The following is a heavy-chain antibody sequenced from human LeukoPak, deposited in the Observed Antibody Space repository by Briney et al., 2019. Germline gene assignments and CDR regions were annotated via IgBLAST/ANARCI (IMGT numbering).Heavy chain of an antibody. CDR3: ARSGGKSTSLAKWFDP. D-gene: IGHD3-16*01. CDR2: INPNSGGT. V-gene: IGHV1-2*02. Sequence: ASVKVSCKASGYTFTGYYMHWVRQAPGQGLEWMGWINPNSGGTNYAQKFQGRVTMTRDTSTSTAYMELSRLRSDDTAVYYCARSGGKSTSLAKWFDPWGQGTLVTVSS. CDR1: GYTFTGYY. J-gene: IGHJ5*02.